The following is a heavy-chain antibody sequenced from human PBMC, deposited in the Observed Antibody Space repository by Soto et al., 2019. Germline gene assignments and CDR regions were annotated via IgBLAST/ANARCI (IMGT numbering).Heavy chain of an antibody. CDR3: ARENSHYDILRGMDI. Sequence: LRLSCAASGFTFSSYGMHWVRQAPGKGLEWVAVIWYDGSNKYYADSVKGRFTISRDNSKNTLYLQMNSLRAEDTAVYYCARENSHYDILRGMDIWGQGTTVTVSS. J-gene: IGHJ6*02. CDR1: GFTFSSYG. V-gene: IGHV3-33*01. CDR2: IWYDGSNK. D-gene: IGHD3-9*01.